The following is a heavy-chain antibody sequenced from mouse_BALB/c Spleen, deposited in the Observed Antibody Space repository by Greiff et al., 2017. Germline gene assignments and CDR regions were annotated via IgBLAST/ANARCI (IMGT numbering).Heavy chain of an antibody. CDR1: GFTFSSYT. V-gene: IGHV5-12-2*01. D-gene: IGHD2-10*02. CDR2: ISNGGGST. CDR3: ARDAYGNLYYYAMDD. Sequence: DVHLVESGGGLVQPGGSLKLSCAASGFTFSSYTMSWVRQTPEERLEWVAYISNGGGSTYYPATVKGRFTISRDTAKNTLYLQMSSLKSEDTAMYYCARDAYGNLYYYAMDDWGEGTTVTVSS. J-gene: IGHJ4*01.